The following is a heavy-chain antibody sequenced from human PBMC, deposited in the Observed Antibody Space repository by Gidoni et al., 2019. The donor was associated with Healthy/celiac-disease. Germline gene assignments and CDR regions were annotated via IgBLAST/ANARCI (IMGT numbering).Heavy chain of an antibody. Sequence: EVQLLESGGGLVQPGGSLRLSCAASGFTFSRPAMRWVRQAPGMGLEWVSAISGSGCSTYYADSVKGRFTISRDNSKNTLYLQMNSLRAEDTAVYYCAKDLPPDYGDYRGHAFDIWGQGTMVTVSS. CDR1: GFTFSRPA. J-gene: IGHJ3*02. V-gene: IGHV3-23*01. D-gene: IGHD4-17*01. CDR3: AKDLPPDYGDYRGHAFDI. CDR2: ISGSGCST.